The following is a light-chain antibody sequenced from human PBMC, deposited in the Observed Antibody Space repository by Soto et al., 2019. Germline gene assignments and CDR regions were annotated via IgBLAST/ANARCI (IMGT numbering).Light chain of an antibody. J-gene: IGLJ1*01. V-gene: IGLV3-21*04. Sequence: SYELTQPPSVSVAPGKTARITCGGNNIGSKSVHWYQQKPGQAPVLVIYYDSDRPSGIPERFSGSNSGNTATLTISRVEAGDEAYYYCQVWDSSSDHYVCGPGTKLTVL. CDR1: NIGSKS. CDR3: QVWDSSSDHYV. CDR2: YDS.